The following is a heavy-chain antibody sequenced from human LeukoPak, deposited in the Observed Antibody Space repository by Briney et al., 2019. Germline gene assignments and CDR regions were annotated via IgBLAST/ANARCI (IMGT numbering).Heavy chain of an antibody. V-gene: IGHV4-61*02. J-gene: IGHJ5*02. CDR3: ARAPPWFDP. Sequence: SQTLSLTCTVPGGSISSGSYYWSWIRQPAGKGLEWIGRIYTSGSTNYNPSLKSRVTISVDTSKNQFSLKLSSVTAADTAVYYCARAPPWFDPWGQGTLVTVSS. CDR1: GGSISSGSYY. CDR2: IYTSGST.